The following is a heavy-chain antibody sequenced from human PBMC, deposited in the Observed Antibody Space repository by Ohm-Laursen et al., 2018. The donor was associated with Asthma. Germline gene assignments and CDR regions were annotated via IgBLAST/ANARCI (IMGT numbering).Heavy chain of an antibody. D-gene: IGHD3-10*01. CDR1: GGSISSYY. J-gene: IGHJ4*02. V-gene: IGHV4-59*06. CDR2: IYYSGST. CDR3: ASGQYYYASGQDY. Sequence: SETLSLTCTVSGGSISSYYWSWIRQHPGKGLEWIGYIYYSGSTYYNPSLKSRVSISVDTSKNQFSLELSSVTAADTAVYYCASGQYYYASGQDYWGQGTLVTVSS.